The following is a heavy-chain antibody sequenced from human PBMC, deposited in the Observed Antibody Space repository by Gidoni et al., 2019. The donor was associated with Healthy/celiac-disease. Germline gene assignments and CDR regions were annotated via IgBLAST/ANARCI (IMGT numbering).Heavy chain of an antibody. CDR2: INSDGSST. J-gene: IGHJ4*02. CDR1: GFTCSRYW. V-gene: IGHV3-74*01. CDR3: ARDEGRH. Sequence: EVQLVESGGGLVQPGGSLRLSCAASGFTCSRYWRPWGRQAPGKGLVWVSRINSDGSSTSYADAVKCRFTISRDNAKNTLYLQMNSLRAEDTAVYYCARDEGRHWGQGTLVTVSS.